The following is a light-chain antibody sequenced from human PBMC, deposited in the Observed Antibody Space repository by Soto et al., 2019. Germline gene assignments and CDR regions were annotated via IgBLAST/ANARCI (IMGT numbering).Light chain of an antibody. Sequence: EIVLTQSPGTLSLSPGERATLSCRASQTVSNSYLAWYQQKPGQAPRLLIYGARTRATGVPDRFSASGSGTEFTLTISSLQSEDFAVYYCLQYNNWPYTFGQGTKVDIK. CDR2: GAR. J-gene: IGKJ2*01. V-gene: IGKV3D-15*01. CDR3: LQYNNWPYT. CDR1: QTVSNSY.